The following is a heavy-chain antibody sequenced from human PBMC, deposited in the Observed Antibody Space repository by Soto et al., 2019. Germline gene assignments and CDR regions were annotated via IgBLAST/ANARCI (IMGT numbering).Heavy chain of an antibody. Sequence: SETLSLTCTVSGGSISSSSYYWGWIRQPPGKGLEWIGSIYYSGSTYYNPSLKSRVTISVDTSKNQFSLKLSSVTAADTAVYYCSRSRYNWTDSYFVYSGPATLVTVSS. CDR2: IYYSGST. D-gene: IGHD1-20*01. CDR3: SRSRYNWTDSYFVY. V-gene: IGHV4-39*01. CDR1: GGSISSSSYY. J-gene: IGHJ4*02.